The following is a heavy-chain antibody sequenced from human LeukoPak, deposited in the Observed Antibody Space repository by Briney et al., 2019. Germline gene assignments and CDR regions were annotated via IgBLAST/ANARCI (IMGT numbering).Heavy chain of an antibody. Sequence: ASVKVSCKASGYTFTSYYIHWVRQAHGPGLEWMGIINPSGDITSYAQKFQGRVTMTRDTSTSTVYMELSSLRSEDTAVYYCARDYSSSWPRRYFDYWGQGTLVTVSS. J-gene: IGHJ4*02. CDR1: GYTFTSYY. D-gene: IGHD6-13*01. V-gene: IGHV1-46*01. CDR2: INPSGDIT. CDR3: ARDYSSSWPRRYFDY.